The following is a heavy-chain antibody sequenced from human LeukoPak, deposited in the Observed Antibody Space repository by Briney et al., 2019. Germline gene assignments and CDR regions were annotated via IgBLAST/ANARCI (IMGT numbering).Heavy chain of an antibody. D-gene: IGHD1-1*01. V-gene: IGHV3-48*01. CDR2: ISGSGTI. CDR1: GFTFSDYS. J-gene: IGHJ4*02. Sequence: GGSLRLSCAASGFTFSDYSMNWVRQAPGKGLEWISYISGSGTIYYADSVKGRFTISRDNAQRLVYLQMNSLRAEDTAVYYCTTAGLEPHYFDYWGQGTLVTVSS. CDR3: TTAGLEPHYFDY.